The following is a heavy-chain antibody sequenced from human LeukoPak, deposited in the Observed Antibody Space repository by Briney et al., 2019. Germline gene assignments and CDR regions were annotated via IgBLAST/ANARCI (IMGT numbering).Heavy chain of an antibody. J-gene: IGHJ4*02. Sequence: SETLSLTCTVSGGSISSYYWSWIRQPAGKGLEWIGRIYTSGSTYYNPSLKSRVTISVGTSKNQFSLKLSSVTAADTAVYYCARHGIVVELGYYCDYWGQGPAVTVSS. CDR2: IYTSGST. CDR1: GGSISSYY. V-gene: IGHV4-4*07. D-gene: IGHD3-22*01. CDR3: ARHGIVVELGYYCDY.